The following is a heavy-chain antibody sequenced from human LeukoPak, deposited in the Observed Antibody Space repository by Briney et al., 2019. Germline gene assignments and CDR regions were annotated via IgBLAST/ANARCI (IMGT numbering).Heavy chain of an antibody. V-gene: IGHV1-46*01. J-gene: IGHJ4*02. D-gene: IGHD3-3*01. CDR1: GYTFTSYY. CDR3: AREPIRFLECPIFDY. CDR2: INPSGGST. Sequence: ASGKVSCKASGYTFTSYYMHWVRQAPGQGVGWRGIINPSGGSTSYAQKFQGRVTMTSDTSTSTVYMELSSLRSEDTAVYYCAREPIRFLECPIFDYWGQGTLVTVSS.